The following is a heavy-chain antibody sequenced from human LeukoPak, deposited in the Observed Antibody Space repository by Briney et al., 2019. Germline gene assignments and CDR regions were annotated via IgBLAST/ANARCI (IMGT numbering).Heavy chain of an antibody. V-gene: IGHV3-30*04. CDR2: ISSDGVEK. D-gene: IGHD3-9*01. Sequence: GRSLRLSCAASGFTFSNYGIHWVRQTPGKGLEWVAAISSDGVEKHYADSVKGRFTISRDNSKSTLYLQMNSLRAEDTALYYCAREGHYDILTGYSPVEYYFYYMDVWGKGTTVTGSS. CDR3: AREGHYDILTGYSPVEYYFYYMDV. J-gene: IGHJ6*03. CDR1: GFTFSNYG.